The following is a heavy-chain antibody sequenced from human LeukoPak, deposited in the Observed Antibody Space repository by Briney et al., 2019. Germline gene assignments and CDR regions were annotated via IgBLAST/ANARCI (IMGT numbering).Heavy chain of an antibody. CDR3: ASEGD. V-gene: IGHV3-66*02. CDR1: GFTVSTNY. D-gene: IGHD3-16*01. Sequence: GGSLRLSCAVSGFTVSTNYFSWVRQAPGKGLEWVSVIYTEGTTYYADSVKGRFIISRDNSKNTVYLQMNSLRVEDTAVYYCASEGDWGQGTLVTVSS. J-gene: IGHJ4*02. CDR2: IYTEGTT.